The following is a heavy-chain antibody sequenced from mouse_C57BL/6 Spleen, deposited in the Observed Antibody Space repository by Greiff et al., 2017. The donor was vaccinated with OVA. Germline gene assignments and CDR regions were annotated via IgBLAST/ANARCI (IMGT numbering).Heavy chain of an antibody. J-gene: IGHJ4*01. Sequence: QVQLQQSGPELVKPGASVKISCKASGYAFSSSWMNWVKQRPGKGLEWIGRIYPGDGDTNYNGKFKGKATLTADKSSSTAYMQLSSLTSEDSAVYFCARRSTTVVAPNAMDYWGQGTSVTVSA. CDR1: GYAFSSSW. CDR3: ARRSTTVVAPNAMDY. D-gene: IGHD1-1*01. V-gene: IGHV1-82*01. CDR2: IYPGDGDT.